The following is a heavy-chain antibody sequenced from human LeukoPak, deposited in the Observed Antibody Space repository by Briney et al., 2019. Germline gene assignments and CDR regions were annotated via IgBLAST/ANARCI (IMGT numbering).Heavy chain of an antibody. CDR3: ARVAGGYSSGWYNYYYYGMDV. V-gene: IGHV4-61*01. CDR1: GGSVSSGSYY. CDR2: IYYSGST. J-gene: IGHJ6*02. Sequence: SETLSLTCTVSGGSVSSGSYYWSWIRQPPGKGLEWIGYIYYSGSTNYNPSLKSRVTISVDTSKNQFSLKLSSVTAADTAVYYCARVAGGYSSGWYNYYYYGMDVWGQGTTVTVSS. D-gene: IGHD6-19*01.